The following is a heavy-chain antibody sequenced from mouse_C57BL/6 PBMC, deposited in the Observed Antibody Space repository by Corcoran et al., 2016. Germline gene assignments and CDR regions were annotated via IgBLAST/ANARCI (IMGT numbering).Heavy chain of an antibody. CDR2: INPNNGGT. CDR1: GSTFTDYY. CDR3: ARESHYPDY. V-gene: IGHV1-26*01. Sequence: EVQLQQSGPALVKPGASVQISCTASGSTFTDYYMNWVKQSHGKSLEWIGDINPNNGGTSYNQKFKGKATLTVDKSSSTAYMELRSLTSEDSAVYYCARESHYPDYWGQGTTLTVSS. J-gene: IGHJ2*01. D-gene: IGHD1-2*01.